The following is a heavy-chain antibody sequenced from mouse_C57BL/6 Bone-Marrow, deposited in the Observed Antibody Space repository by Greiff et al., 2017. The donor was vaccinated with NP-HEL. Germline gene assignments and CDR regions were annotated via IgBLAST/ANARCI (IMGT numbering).Heavy chain of an antibody. J-gene: IGHJ3*01. CDR2: IYYSGTI. CDR1: GISITTGNYR. Sequence: VQLQQSGPGLVKPSQTVFLTCTVTGISITTGNYRWSWIRQFPGNKLEWIGYIYYSGTITYNPSLTSRTTITRDTPKNQFFLEMNSLTAEDTATYYCARGDYDGGFAYWGQGTLVTVSA. V-gene: IGHV3-5*01. CDR3: ARGDYDGGFAY. D-gene: IGHD2-4*01.